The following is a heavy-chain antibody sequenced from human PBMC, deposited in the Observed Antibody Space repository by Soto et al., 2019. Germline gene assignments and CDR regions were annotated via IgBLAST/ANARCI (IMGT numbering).Heavy chain of an antibody. CDR3: ARSAPDAFDI. J-gene: IGHJ3*02. CDR1: GDSVSGIRTG. CDR2: TYYRSKWYN. Sequence: PSQTLSLTCAISGDSVSGIRTGWNWIRQSPSRGLEWLGRTYYRSKWYNDYAVSVKSRITVNPDTSKNQFSLQLNSVTPEDTAVYYGARSAPDAFDIWGQGTMVTVSS. V-gene: IGHV6-1*01.